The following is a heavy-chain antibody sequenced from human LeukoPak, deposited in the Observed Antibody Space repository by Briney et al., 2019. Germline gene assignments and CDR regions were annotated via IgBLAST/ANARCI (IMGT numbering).Heavy chain of an antibody. CDR3: AMVPYCYYGMDV. J-gene: IGHJ6*02. D-gene: IGHD6-13*01. CDR2: IYYSGST. CDR1: GVSISSYY. Sequence: KPSETLSLTCTVSGVSISSYYWSWIRQPPGKGLEWIGYIYYSGSTNYNPSLKSRVTISVDTSKNQFSLKLSSVTAADTAVYYCAMVPYCYYGMDVWGQGTTVTVSS. V-gene: IGHV4-59*01.